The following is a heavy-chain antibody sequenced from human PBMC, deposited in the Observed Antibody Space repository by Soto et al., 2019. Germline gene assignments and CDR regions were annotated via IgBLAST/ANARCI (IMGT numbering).Heavy chain of an antibody. CDR3: ARVPASLAP. V-gene: IGHV1-8*01. CDR2: LNTNSGRT. CDR1: GYSFTSYD. J-gene: IGHJ5*02. Sequence: GASVKVSCKASGYSFTSYDINWVRQAAGQGLEWMGWLNTNSGRTGYAQKFQGRVTMTMDTSSSTAYMELNSLRSDDTAVYYCARVPASLAPWGQGTLVTVSS.